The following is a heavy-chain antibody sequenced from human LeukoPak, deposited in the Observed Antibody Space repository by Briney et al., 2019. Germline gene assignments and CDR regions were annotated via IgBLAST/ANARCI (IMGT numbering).Heavy chain of an antibody. Sequence: GGSLRLSCAASGFTFSRSAMTWVRQTPGKGLDWVSSISSSGDTYYADSVKGRFTISRDNSKNMLYLQMNSLRAEDTAVYYCVKGRISEDGLDFWGQGTLVTVSS. CDR3: VKGRISEDGLDF. CDR1: GFTFSRSA. V-gene: IGHV3-23*01. D-gene: IGHD6-13*01. CDR2: ISSSGDT. J-gene: IGHJ4*02.